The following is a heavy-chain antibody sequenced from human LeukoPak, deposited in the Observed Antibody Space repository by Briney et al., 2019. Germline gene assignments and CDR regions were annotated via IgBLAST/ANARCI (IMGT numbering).Heavy chain of an antibody. CDR2: ISSSGSTI. D-gene: IGHD2-21*01. J-gene: IGHJ6*02. CDR1: GFTFSDYY. Sequence: GGSLRLSCAASGFTFSDYYMSWIRQAPGKGLEWVAYISSSGSTIYYADSVKGRFTISRDNAKNSLYLQINILRDEATAVYYCARDRSIYYYGMDVWGQGTTVTVSS. CDR3: ARDRSIYYYGMDV. V-gene: IGHV3-11*01.